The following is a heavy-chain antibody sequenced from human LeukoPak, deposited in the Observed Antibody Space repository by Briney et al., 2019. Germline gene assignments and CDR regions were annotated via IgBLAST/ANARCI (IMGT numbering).Heavy chain of an antibody. CDR2: INPSGGST. V-gene: IGHV1-46*01. CDR1: GYTFTSYY. CDR3: ARATLSDFYFNY. J-gene: IGHJ4*02. Sequence: ASVKVSCKASGYTFTSYYMHWVRQAPGQGLEWMGIINPSGGSTSYAQKFQGRVTMTRDTSTNTVYMELSSLRSEDTAVYFCARATLSDFYFNYWGQGTLVTVSS.